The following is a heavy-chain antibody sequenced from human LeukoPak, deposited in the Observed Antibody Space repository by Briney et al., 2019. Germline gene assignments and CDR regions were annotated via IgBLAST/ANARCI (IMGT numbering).Heavy chain of an antibody. CDR3: ARGAGQLELLDY. J-gene: IGHJ4*02. CDR2: ISAYNGNT. Sequence: ASVKVSCKPSGYTFTSYTITWVRQAPGQRLEWMGWISAYNGNTRYAEKLQGRVTMTTDTSRTTAYMELRSLTSDDTAIYYCARGAGQLELLDYWGQGPLVPVSS. D-gene: IGHD1-1*01. CDR1: GYTFTSYT. V-gene: IGHV1-18*01.